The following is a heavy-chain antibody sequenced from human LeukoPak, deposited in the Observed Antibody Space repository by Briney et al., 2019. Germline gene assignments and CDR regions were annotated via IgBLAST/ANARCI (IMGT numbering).Heavy chain of an antibody. CDR3: AVTSSGWYSPLVYFGY. CDR2: ITPIFGTA. CDR1: GGTFSSYA. D-gene: IGHD6-19*01. V-gene: IGHV1-69*06. Sequence: ASVKVSCKASGGTFSSYAISWVRQAPGQGLEWMGRITPIFGTANYAQKFQGRVTITADKSTSTAYMELSSLRSEDTAVYYCAVTSSGWYSPLVYFGYWGQGTLVTVSS. J-gene: IGHJ4*02.